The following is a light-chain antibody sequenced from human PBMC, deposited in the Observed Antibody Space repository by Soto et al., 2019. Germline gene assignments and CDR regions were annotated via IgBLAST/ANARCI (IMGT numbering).Light chain of an antibody. Sequence: EIVMTQSPATLSVSPWERATLSCSASQSVSSNLAWYQQKPGQAPRLLIYGASTRATGIPARFSGSGSGTEFTLTISSLQSEDFAVYYCQQYNNWPPWTCGQGTKGDIK. CDR3: QQYNNWPPWT. J-gene: IGKJ1*01. CDR2: GAS. V-gene: IGKV3-15*01. CDR1: QSVSSN.